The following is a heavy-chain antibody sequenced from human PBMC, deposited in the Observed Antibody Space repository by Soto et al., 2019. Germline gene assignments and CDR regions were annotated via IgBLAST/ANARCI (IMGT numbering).Heavy chain of an antibody. Sequence: HLVEIGGGLVKPGESLRLSCAASGFNFSNYYMAWVRQAPGKGLEWISYISSRASYTKYADSVEGRFTVSRDNANGSLYLQMNILRVEDTGIYYCARSQTMLFLDTWGQGTLVTVSS. CDR2: ISSRASYT. V-gene: IGHV3-11*06. CDR3: ARSQTMLFLDT. D-gene: IGHD3-10*02. J-gene: IGHJ5*02. CDR1: GFNFSNYY.